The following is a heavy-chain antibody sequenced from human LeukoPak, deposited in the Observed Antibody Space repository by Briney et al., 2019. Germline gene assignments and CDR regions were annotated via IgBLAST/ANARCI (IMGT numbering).Heavy chain of an antibody. D-gene: IGHD3-10*01. CDR2: IRYDGSNE. V-gene: IGHV3-30*02. Sequence: GGSLRLSCAASGFTFSDYGMHWVRQAPGKGLEWVAFIRYDGSNEYYADSVKGRFTISRDNSKNTLYLQMNSLRAEDTAVYYCAKSVRMVRGVIGHWGQGTLVTVSS. CDR1: GFTFSDYG. J-gene: IGHJ4*02. CDR3: AKSVRMVRGVIGH.